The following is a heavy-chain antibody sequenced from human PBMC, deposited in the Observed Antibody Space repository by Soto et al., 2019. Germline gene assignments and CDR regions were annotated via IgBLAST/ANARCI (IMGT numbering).Heavy chain of an antibody. J-gene: IGHJ6*02. V-gene: IGHV4-59*01. CDR1: GGSISSYY. CDR2: IYYSGST. D-gene: IGHD2-8*01. Sequence: PSETLSLTCTVSGGSISSYYWSWIRQPPGKGLEWIGYIYYSGSTNYNPSLKSRVTISVDTSKNQFSLKLSSVTAADTAVYYCARDRGYCSNGVCNPSYYYYGMDVWGQGTTVTVSS. CDR3: ARDRGYCSNGVCNPSYYYYGMDV.